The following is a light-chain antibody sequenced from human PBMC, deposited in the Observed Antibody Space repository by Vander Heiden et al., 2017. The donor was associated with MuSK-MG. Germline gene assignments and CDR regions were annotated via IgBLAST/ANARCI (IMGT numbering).Light chain of an antibody. CDR2: DVS. V-gene: IGLV2-14*03. CDR1: SSDIGGYDY. Sequence: QSALTQPASVSGSPGQSITISCTGTSSDIGGYDYVSWYQQHPGKAPELMIYDVSNRPSGVSNRFSGSKSGDTASLTISGLQAEDEAEYYCSSYTSTNTLIVFGGGTRLTVL. CDR3: SSYTSTNTLIV. J-gene: IGLJ2*01.